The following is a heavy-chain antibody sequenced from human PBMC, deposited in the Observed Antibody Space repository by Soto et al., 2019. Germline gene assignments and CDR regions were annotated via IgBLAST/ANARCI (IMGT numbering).Heavy chain of an antibody. CDR1: GFSINSGYF. CDR3: ARDPHYYENVDYLDY. V-gene: IGHV4-38-2*02. Sequence: PSETLSLTCAVSGFSINSGYFWGWIRQTPGKGLEWIGNVFHSGTTYYNPSLKSRVTISVETSKNQFSLNLRSVTAADTAIYYCARDPHYYENVDYLDYWGQGTLVTFSS. CDR2: VFHSGTT. J-gene: IGHJ4*02. D-gene: IGHD3-22*01.